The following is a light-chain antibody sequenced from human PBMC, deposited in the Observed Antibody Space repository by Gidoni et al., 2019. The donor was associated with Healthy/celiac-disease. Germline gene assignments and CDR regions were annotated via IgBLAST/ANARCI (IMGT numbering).Light chain of an antibody. CDR2: GAS. CDR3: QQYGSSYT. J-gene: IGKJ2*01. Sequence: EIVLTQSPGTLSLSPGERATLSCRASQSVSSSYLAWYQQKPGQAPRLLIYGASSRATGIPDRFSGRGSGTDFTLTISRLEPEDFAVYDCQQYGSSYTFGQGTKLEIK. CDR1: QSVSSSY. V-gene: IGKV3-20*01.